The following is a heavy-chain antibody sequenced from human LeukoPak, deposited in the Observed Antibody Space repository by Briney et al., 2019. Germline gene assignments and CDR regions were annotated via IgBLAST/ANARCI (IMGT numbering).Heavy chain of an antibody. J-gene: IGHJ4*02. V-gene: IGHV1-24*01. D-gene: IGHD6-19*01. CDR2: FDPEDGET. CDR3: ATAQSGGWYYFDY. Sequence: ASVKVSCKVSGYTLTELSMHWVRQAPGKGLEWMGGFDPEDGETIYAQKFQGKVTMTEDTSTDTAYMELSSLRSEDTAVYYCATAQSGGWYYFDYWGQGTLVTVSS. CDR1: GYTLTELS.